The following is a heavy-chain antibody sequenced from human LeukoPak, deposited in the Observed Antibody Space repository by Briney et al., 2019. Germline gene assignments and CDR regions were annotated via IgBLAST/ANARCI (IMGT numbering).Heavy chain of an antibody. CDR3: TTGQWLAQYYFDY. V-gene: IGHV3-15*01. CDR2: IKSKTDGGTT. Sequence: GGSLRLSCAASGFTFSNAWMSWVRQAPGKGLEWVGRIKSKTDGGTTDYAAPVKGRFTISRDDSKNTLYLQVNSLKTEDTAVYYCTTGQWLAQYYFDYWGQGTLVTVSS. D-gene: IGHD6-19*01. J-gene: IGHJ4*02. CDR1: GFTFSNAW.